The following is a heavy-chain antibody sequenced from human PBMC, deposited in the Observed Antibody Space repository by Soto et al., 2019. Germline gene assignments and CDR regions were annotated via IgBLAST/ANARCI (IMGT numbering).Heavy chain of an antibody. J-gene: IGHJ5*02. Sequence: ASVKVSCKASGYTFTSYGISWVRQAPGQGLEWMGWISAYNGNTNYAQKLQGRVTMTTDTSTSTAHMELRSLRSDDTAVYYCARVGSITIFGVVGPYLNWFDPWGQGTLVTVSS. CDR2: ISAYNGNT. CDR1: GYTFTSYG. V-gene: IGHV1-18*01. CDR3: ARVGSITIFGVVGPYLNWFDP. D-gene: IGHD3-3*01.